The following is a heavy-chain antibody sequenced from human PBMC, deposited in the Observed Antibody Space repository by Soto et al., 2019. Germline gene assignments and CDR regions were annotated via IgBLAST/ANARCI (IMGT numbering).Heavy chain of an antibody. V-gene: IGHV4-34*01. CDR3: ARGVAILWGYSSSWAGSSRAPVVYSWFDP. Sequence: QVQLQQWGAGLLKPSETLSLTCAVYGGSFSGYYWSWIRQPPGKGLEWIGEINHSGSTNYNPSLKSRVTISVDTSKNQFSLKLSSVTAADTAVYYCARGVAILWGYSSSWAGSSRAPVVYSWFDPWGQGTLVTVSS. D-gene: IGHD6-13*01. J-gene: IGHJ5*02. CDR2: INHSGST. CDR1: GGSFSGYY.